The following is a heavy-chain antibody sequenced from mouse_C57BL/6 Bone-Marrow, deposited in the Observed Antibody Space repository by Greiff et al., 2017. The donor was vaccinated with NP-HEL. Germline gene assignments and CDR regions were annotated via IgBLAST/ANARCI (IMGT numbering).Heavy chain of an antibody. CDR1: GYIFTSYY. CDR2: IYPGRGNT. CDR3: AREGTTTVVATDY. V-gene: IGHV1-66*01. J-gene: IGHJ2*01. D-gene: IGHD1-1*01. Sequence: VQLQESGPELVKPGASVKISCKASGYIFTSYYIHWVKQRPGQGLEWIGWIYPGRGNTKYNEKFKGKATLTADTSSSTAYMQLSSLTSEDSAVYYCAREGTTTVVATDYWGKGTTLTVSS.